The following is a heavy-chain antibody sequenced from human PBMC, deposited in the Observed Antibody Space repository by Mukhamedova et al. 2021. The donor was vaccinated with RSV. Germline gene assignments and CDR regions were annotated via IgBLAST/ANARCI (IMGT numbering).Heavy chain of an antibody. CDR2: GSDGDT. J-gene: IGHJ2*01. CDR3: ARDRSTRWDLVNYFDL. D-gene: IGHD1-26*01. Sequence: GSDGDTYYPDSLRGRFTISRENAKHSLLLQMNSLRAEDTAVYYCARDRSTRWDLVNYFDLWGRGTLLTVSS. V-gene: IGHV3-13*01.